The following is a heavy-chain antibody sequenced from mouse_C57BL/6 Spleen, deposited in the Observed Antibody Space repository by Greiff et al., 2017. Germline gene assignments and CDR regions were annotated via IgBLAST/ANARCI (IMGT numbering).Heavy chain of an antibody. CDR3: TRGGLRRELAY. D-gene: IGHD2-4*01. CDR1: GYTFTDYE. Sequence: QVQLQQSGAELVRPGASVTLSCKASGYTFTDYEMHWVKQTPVHGLEWIGAIDPETGGTAYNQKFKGKAILTADKSSSTAYMELRSLTSEDSAVYYCTRGGLRRELAYWGQGTLVTVSA. V-gene: IGHV1-15*01. CDR2: IDPETGGT. J-gene: IGHJ3*01.